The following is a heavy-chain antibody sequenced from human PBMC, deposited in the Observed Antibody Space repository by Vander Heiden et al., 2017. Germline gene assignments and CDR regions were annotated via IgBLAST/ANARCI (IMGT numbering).Heavy chain of an antibody. CDR3: ASTVAATIYYGMDV. J-gene: IGHJ6*02. D-gene: IGHD6-19*01. CDR1: GGSLSSSSYY. CDR2: IYYSGST. V-gene: IGHV4-39*01. Sequence: QLQLQESGPGLVKPSETLSLTCTVPGGSLSSSSYYWGWIRQPPGKGLEWIGSIYYSGSTYYNPSLKSRVTISVDTSKNQFSLKLSSVTAADTAVYYCASTVAATIYYGMDVWGQGTTVTVSS.